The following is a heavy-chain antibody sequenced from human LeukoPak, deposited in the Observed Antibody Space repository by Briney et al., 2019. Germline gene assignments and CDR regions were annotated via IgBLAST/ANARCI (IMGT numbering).Heavy chain of an antibody. D-gene: IGHD1-14*01. CDR3: AKDPSLRPGFDY. V-gene: IGHV3-53*01. Sequence: PGGSLRLSCAASGFTVSSNYMSWVRQAPGKGLEWVSVIYSGGSTYYADSVKGRFTISRDNSKNTLYLQMNSLRAEDTAVYYCAKDPSLRPGFDYWGQGTLVTVSS. CDR2: IYSGGST. J-gene: IGHJ4*02. CDR1: GFTVSSNY.